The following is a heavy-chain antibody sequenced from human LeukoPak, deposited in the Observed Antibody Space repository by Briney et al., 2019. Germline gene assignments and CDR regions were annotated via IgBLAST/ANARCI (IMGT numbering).Heavy chain of an antibody. CDR3: AKGAWELPLQSFDY. CDR1: GFTFSSYW. Sequence: PGGSLRLSCAASGFTFSSYWMHWVRQAPGKGLVWVSRINSDGSSTSYADSVKGRFTISRDNAKNTLYLQMNSLRAEDTAVYYCAKGAWELPLQSFDYWGQGTLVTVSS. D-gene: IGHD2-15*01. CDR2: INSDGSST. V-gene: IGHV3-74*01. J-gene: IGHJ4*02.